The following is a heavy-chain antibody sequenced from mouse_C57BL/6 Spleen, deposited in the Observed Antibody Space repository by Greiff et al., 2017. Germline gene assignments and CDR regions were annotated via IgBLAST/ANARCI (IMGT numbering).Heavy chain of an antibody. Sequence: VQLQESGAELVRPGTSVKVSCKASGYAFTNYLIEWVKQRPGQGLEWIGVINPGSGGTNYNEKFKGKATLTADKSSSTAYMQLSSLTSEDSAVYFCARQFTTVVAGGAMDYWGQGTSVTVSS. CDR2: INPGSGGT. CDR3: ARQFTTVVAGGAMDY. J-gene: IGHJ4*01. CDR1: GYAFTNYL. V-gene: IGHV1-54*01. D-gene: IGHD1-1*01.